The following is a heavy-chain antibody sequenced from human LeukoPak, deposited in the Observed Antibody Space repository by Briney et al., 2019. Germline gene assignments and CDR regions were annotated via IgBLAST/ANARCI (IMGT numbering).Heavy chain of an antibody. CDR1: GGSFSGYY. CDR3: ARDPPPGYFDSSGYYENLDY. Sequence: SETLSLTCAVYGGSFSGYYWGWIRQPPGKGLEWIGSIYHSGSTYYNPSLKSRVTISLDTSKNQFSLRLRSVTAADTAMYYCARDPPPGYFDSSGYYENLDYWGQGALVTVSS. V-gene: IGHV4-38-2*02. CDR2: IYHSGST. J-gene: IGHJ4*02. D-gene: IGHD3-22*01.